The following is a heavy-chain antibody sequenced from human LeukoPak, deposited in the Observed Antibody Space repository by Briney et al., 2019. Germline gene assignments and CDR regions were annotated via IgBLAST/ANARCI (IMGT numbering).Heavy chain of an antibody. J-gene: IGHJ4*02. CDR2: ISAYNGNT. Sequence: GASVKVSCKASGYTFTSYGINWVRQAPGQGLEWMGWISAYNGNTKHAQKLQGRVTMTTDTSTSTAYMELRSLRSDDTAVHYCARAGITSGWVQNMDYWGQGTLVTVSS. V-gene: IGHV1-18*01. D-gene: IGHD6-19*01. CDR3: ARAGITSGWVQNMDY. CDR1: GYTFTSYG.